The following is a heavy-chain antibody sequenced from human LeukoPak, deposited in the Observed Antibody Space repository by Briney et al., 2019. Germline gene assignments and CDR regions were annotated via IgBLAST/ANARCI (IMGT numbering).Heavy chain of an antibody. CDR1: GFTFSSYS. CDR3: ARARYSYGYWAYFDY. D-gene: IGHD5-18*01. CDR2: ISSSSSYI. V-gene: IGHV3-21*01. Sequence: PGGSLRLSCAASGFTFSSYSMNWVRQAPGKGLEWVSCISSSSSYIYYADSVKGRFTISRDNAKNSLYLQMNSLRVEDTAVYYCARARYSYGYWAYFDYWGQGTLVTVSS. J-gene: IGHJ4*02.